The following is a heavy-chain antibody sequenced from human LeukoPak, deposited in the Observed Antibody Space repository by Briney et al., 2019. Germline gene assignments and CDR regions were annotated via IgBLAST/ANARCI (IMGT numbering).Heavy chain of an antibody. Sequence: ASVEVSCKASGYTFTGYYMHWVRQAPGQGLEWMGWINPNSGGTNYAQKFQGRVTMTRDTSISTAYMELSRLRSDDTAVYYCASEPDYGVTWFDPWGQGTLVTVSS. CDR3: ASEPDYGVTWFDP. CDR2: INPNSGGT. V-gene: IGHV1-2*02. CDR1: GYTFTGYY. J-gene: IGHJ5*02. D-gene: IGHD4-17*01.